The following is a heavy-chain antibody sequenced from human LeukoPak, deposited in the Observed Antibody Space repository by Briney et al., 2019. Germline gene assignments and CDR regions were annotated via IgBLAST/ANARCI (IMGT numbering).Heavy chain of an antibody. CDR1: GFTFSNYG. J-gene: IGHJ4*02. V-gene: IGHV3-30*02. CDR3: AKDDYGGNGDY. D-gene: IGHD4-23*01. CDR2: IRYDGNNK. Sequence: GGSLRLSCAASGFTFSNYGMHWVRQAPGQGLEWVTFIRYDGNNKYYADSVKGRFTISRDNSKNTLYLQMNSLRAEDTAVYYCAKDDYGGNGDYWGQGTLVTVSS.